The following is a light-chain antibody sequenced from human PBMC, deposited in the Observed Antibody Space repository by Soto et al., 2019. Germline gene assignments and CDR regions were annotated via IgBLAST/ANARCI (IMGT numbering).Light chain of an antibody. CDR3: QQSYTTPWT. CDR2: SAS. V-gene: IGKV1-39*01. Sequence: DIQMTQSPSSLSASVGDRVTITCRASQSISSYLNWYHQKPGKAPKLLIYSASSLQSGVPSRFSGSGSGTDFXLTISSLQPEDFATYYCQQSYTTPWTFGQGTKVEIK. J-gene: IGKJ1*01. CDR1: QSISSY.